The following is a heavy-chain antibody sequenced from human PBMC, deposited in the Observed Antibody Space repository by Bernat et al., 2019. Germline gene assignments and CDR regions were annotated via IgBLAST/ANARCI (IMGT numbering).Heavy chain of an antibody. Sequence: QVQLVRSGAEVKKPGASVKVSCKASGYTFTSYDINWVRQATGQGLEWMGWMNPNSGNTGYAQKFQGRVTMTRNTSISTAYMELSSLRSEDTAMYYCASNIRSSSWRDAFDIWGQGTMVTVSS. V-gene: IGHV1-8*01. CDR2: MNPNSGNT. CDR3: ASNIRSSSWRDAFDI. D-gene: IGHD6-13*01. J-gene: IGHJ3*02. CDR1: GYTFTSYD.